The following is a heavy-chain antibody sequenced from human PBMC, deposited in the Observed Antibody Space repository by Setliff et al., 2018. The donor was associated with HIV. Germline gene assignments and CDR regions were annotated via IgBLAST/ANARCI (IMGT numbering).Heavy chain of an antibody. CDR1: GFTFSRYN. CDR2: IKQDGSDK. Sequence: GGSLRLSCAASGFTFSRYNLNWVRQSPGKGLEWVANIKQDGSDKFYADSVKGRFTISRDNSKNTLFLQMNSLRSEDTAVYYCAKEDQRVTSVDYWGQGTPVTVSS. D-gene: IGHD2-2*01. J-gene: IGHJ4*02. V-gene: IGHV3-30*02. CDR3: AKEDQRVTSVDY.